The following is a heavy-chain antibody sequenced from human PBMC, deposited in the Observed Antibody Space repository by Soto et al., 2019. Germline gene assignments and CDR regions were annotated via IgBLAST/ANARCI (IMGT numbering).Heavy chain of an antibody. CDR1: GGTFSSYA. D-gene: IGHD5-18*01. CDR3: ASHSYGTANYYYYGMDD. V-gene: IGHV1-69*12. CDR2: IIPIFGTA. Sequence: QVQLVQSGAEVKKPGSSVKVSCKASGGTFSSYAISWVRQAPGQGLEWMGGIIPIFGTADYAQKFQGRVTITADESTSLTYMELSSLISEATAVYYSASHSYGTANYYYYGMDDWGQGTKVTVSS. J-gene: IGHJ6*02.